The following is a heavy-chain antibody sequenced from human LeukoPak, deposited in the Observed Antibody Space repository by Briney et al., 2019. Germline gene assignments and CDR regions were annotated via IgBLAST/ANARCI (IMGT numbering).Heavy chain of an antibody. V-gene: IGHV3-66*01. D-gene: IGHD6-6*01. J-gene: IGHJ4*02. CDR1: GFTVSSNY. Sequence: GGSLRLSCAASGFTVSSNYMSWVRQAPGKGLEWVSVTYSGGSTYYADSVKGRFTISRDNPKNTLYLRMNSLRAEDTAVYYCAKGAARPGFGFDYWGQGTLVTVS. CDR3: AKGAARPGFGFDY. CDR2: TYSGGST.